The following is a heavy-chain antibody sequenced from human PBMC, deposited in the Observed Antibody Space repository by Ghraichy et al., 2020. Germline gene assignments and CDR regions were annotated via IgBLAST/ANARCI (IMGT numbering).Heavy chain of an antibody. D-gene: IGHD2-8*02. J-gene: IGHJ5*02. CDR3: ARTVNVGLTVIWFDP. CDR1: GGSISSSY. V-gene: IGHV4-4*07. CDR2: IFSSGST. Sequence: SETLSLTCTVSGGSISSSYWSWIRQPAGKGLEWIGRIFSSGSTNYNPSLRSRVAMSIDTSKNQFSLKLSSVTAADTAIYYCARTVNVGLTVIWFDPWGQGTLVTVSS.